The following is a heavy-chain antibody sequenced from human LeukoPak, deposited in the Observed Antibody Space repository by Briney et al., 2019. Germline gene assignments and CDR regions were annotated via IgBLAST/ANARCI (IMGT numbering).Heavy chain of an antibody. Sequence: GGSLRLSCAASGFTFSDYYMSWIRQAPGKGLEWVSYISSSGSTIYYADSVKGRFTISRDNAKNSLYLQMNSLRAEDTAVYYCAGDRAYYDSLTGHFDYWGQGTLVTVSS. CDR2: ISSSGSTI. V-gene: IGHV3-11*01. CDR1: GFTFSDYY. J-gene: IGHJ4*02. CDR3: AGDRAYYDSLTGHFDY. D-gene: IGHD3-9*01.